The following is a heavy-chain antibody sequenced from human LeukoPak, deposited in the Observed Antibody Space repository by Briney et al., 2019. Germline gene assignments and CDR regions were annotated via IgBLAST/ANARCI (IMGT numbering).Heavy chain of an antibody. CDR1: GFTFSDYY. D-gene: IGHD3-22*01. Sequence: GGSLRLSCAASGFTFSDYYMSWIRQAPGKGLEWVSYISSSGSTIYYADSVKGRFTISRDNAKNSLYLQMNSLRAEDTAVYYCARDHQYYDSSGYGFDYWGQGTLVTVSS. CDR2: ISSSGSTI. J-gene: IGHJ4*02. V-gene: IGHV3-11*04. CDR3: ARDHQYYDSSGYGFDY.